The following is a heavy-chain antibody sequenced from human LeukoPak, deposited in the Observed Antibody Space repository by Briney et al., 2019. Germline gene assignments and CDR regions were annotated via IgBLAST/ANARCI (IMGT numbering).Heavy chain of an antibody. CDR3: ARRMSPGYCSGGSCFLIDY. D-gene: IGHD2-15*01. CDR1: GHTFTSYA. J-gene: IGHJ4*02. V-gene: IGHV1-3*01. CDR2: INAGNGNT. Sequence: ASVKVSCKASGHTFTSYAMHWVRQAPGQRLEWMGWINAGNGNTKYSQKFQGRVTITRDTSASTAYMELSSLRSEDTAVYYCARRMSPGYCSGGSCFLIDYWGQGTLVTVSS.